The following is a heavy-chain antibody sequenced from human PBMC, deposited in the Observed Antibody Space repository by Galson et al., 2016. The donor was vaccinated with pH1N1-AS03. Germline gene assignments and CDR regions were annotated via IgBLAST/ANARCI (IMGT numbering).Heavy chain of an antibody. CDR1: GFSLRTRGVG. CDR2: IYWDDDK. CDR3: AQSDYGDYVDYFDY. V-gene: IGHV2-5*02. D-gene: IGHD4-17*01. Sequence: PALVKPTQTLTLTCTLSGFSLRTRGVGVGWIRQPPGKALEWLALIYWDDDKRYSPSLKSRLTITKDTSKNQVVLTMTNMDPVDTATYYCAQSDYGDYVDYFDYWGQGTLVTVSS. J-gene: IGHJ4*02.